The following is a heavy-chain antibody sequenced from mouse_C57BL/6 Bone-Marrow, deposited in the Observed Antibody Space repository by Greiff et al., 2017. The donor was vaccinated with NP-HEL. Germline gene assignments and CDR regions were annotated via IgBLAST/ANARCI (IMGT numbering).Heavy chain of an antibody. J-gene: IGHJ4*01. CDR2: ISDGGSYT. V-gene: IGHV5-4*01. Sequence: EVQLVESGGGLVKPGGSLKLSCAASGFTFSSYAMSWVRQTPEKRLEWVATISDGGSYTYYPDNVKGRFTISRDNAKNNLYLQMSHLKSEDTAMYYCARGYYGSSYCAMDYWGQGTSVTVSS. D-gene: IGHD1-1*01. CDR3: ARGYYGSSYCAMDY. CDR1: GFTFSSYA.